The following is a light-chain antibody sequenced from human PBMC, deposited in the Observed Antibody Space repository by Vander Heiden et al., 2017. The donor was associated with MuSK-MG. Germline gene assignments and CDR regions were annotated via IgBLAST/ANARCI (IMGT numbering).Light chain of an antibody. CDR3: QQYAGYPLT. Sequence: DIQLTQSPSSLSASVGDRVTITCRASQGISSWLAWYQQKPEKAPKSLIYAASNLQSGVPSRFSGSGSGTDFTLTISGLQPEDSATDYCQQYAGYPLTFGGGTKVEIK. CDR2: AAS. J-gene: IGKJ4*01. V-gene: IGKV1D-16*01. CDR1: QGISSW.